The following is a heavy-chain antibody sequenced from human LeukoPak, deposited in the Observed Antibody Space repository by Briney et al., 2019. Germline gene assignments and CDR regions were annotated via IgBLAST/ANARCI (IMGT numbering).Heavy chain of an antibody. V-gene: IGHV6-1*01. CDR3: ARSQTTVTTGIPWGYYYMDV. CDR1: GDSVSSNSAV. CDR2: TYYRSKWYN. Sequence: KPSQTLSLTCAISGDSVSSNSAVWNWIRQSPSRGLEWLGRTYYRSKWYNDYAVSVKSRITINPDTSKNQFSLQLNSVTPEDTAVYYCARSQTTVTTGIPWGYYYMDVWGKGTTVTVSS. J-gene: IGHJ6*03. D-gene: IGHD4-17*01.